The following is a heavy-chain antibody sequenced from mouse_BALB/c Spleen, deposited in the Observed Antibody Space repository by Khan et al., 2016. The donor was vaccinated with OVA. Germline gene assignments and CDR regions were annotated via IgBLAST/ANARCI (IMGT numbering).Heavy chain of an antibody. CDR1: GDSITSGY. J-gene: IGHJ3*01. D-gene: IGHD1-2*01. Sequence: EVQLQESGPSLVKPSQTLSLTCSVTGDSITSGYWNWIRKFPGNKLEYMGYIIYTGYTYYNPSLQSRISITRHTSKNQYYLQLNSVTDEDTATYYCARSADKYALDYWGQGTLVTVSA. CDR2: IIYTGYT. CDR3: ARSADKYALDY. V-gene: IGHV3-8*02.